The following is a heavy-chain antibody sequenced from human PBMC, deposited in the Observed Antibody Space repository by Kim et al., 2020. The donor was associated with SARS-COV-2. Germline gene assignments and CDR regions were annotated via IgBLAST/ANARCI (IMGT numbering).Heavy chain of an antibody. Sequence: SETLSLTCTVSGGSISSYYWGWIRQPPGKGLEWIGYIYYSGSTNYNPSLKSRVTISVDTSKNQFSLKLSSVTAADTAVYYCARGDYGSGTRFDYWGQGTMVTVSS. CDR2: IYYSGST. D-gene: IGHD3-10*01. CDR1: GGSISSYY. J-gene: IGHJ4*02. V-gene: IGHV4-59*01. CDR3: ARGDYGSGTRFDY.